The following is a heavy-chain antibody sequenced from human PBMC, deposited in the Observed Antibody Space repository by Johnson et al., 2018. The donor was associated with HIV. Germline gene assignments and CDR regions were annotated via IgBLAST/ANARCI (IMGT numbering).Heavy chain of an antibody. J-gene: IGHJ3*02. Sequence: VQLVESGGGLVKPGGSLRLSCAASGFTFRNAWMTWVRQAPGKGLAWVGHLKSKTDGGTTDYAAPGQGRFTITRDDSKNTLYLQMNSLKTEDTAVYYCATARNRLWSSSGWTGFWAFDIWGQGTMVTVSS. CDR3: ATARNRLWSSSGWTGFWAFDI. V-gene: IGHV3-15*01. CDR1: GFTFRNAW. D-gene: IGHD6-19*01. CDR2: LKSKTDGGTT.